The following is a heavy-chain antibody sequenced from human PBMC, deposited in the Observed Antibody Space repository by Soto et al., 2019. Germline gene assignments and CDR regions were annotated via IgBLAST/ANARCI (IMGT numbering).Heavy chain of an antibody. V-gene: IGHV4-61*01. J-gene: IGHJ5*02. D-gene: IGHD3-10*01. CDR3: ARFTRVSLQFDP. CDR1: GGSVSSGSYY. Sequence: SETLSLTCTVSGGSVSSGSYYWSWIRQPPGKGLEWIGYIYYSGSTNYNPSLKSRVTISVDTSKNQFSLKLSSVTAADTAVYYCARFTRVSLQFDPWGQGTLVTVSS. CDR2: IYYSGST.